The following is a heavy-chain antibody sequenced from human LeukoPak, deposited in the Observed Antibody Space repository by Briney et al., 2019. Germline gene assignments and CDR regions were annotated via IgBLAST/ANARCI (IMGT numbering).Heavy chain of an antibody. CDR2: ISYDGSNK. CDR1: GFTFSSYG. Sequence: PGGSLRLSCAASGFTFSSYGMHWVRQAPGKGLEWVAVISYDGSNKYYADSVKGRFTISRDNSRNTLYLQMSSLRVEDTAVYYCATEKGDSPDYWGQGTLVTVSS. D-gene: IGHD2-21*01. J-gene: IGHJ4*02. CDR3: ATEKGDSPDY. V-gene: IGHV3-30*03.